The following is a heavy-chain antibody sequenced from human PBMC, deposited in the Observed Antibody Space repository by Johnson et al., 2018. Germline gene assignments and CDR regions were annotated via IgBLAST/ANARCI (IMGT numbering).Heavy chain of an antibody. CDR2: ISRIGSTI. V-gene: IGHV3-11*01. J-gene: IGHJ3*02. CDR1: GFTFSAYY. D-gene: IGHD5-18*01. Sequence: QVQLVQSGGGLVKPGGSLRLSCAASGFTFSAYYMSWIRQAPGKGLEWVSYISRIGSTIYYADSVKGRFTISRDNAKNSLYLQMNSLGAEDTAVYYCARALNPAIARAFDIWLQGTMVTVSS. CDR3: ARALNPAIARAFDI.